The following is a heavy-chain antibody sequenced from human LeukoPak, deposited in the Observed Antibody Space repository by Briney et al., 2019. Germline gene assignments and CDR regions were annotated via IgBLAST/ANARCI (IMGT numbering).Heavy chain of an antibody. D-gene: IGHD2-15*01. Sequence: PGGSLRLSCAASGFTVSSNYMSWVRQAPGKGLEWVSSISTSSSYIYYADSVKGRFTISRDNAKNSLYLQMNSLRAEDTAVYYCARDTCSGESCYAFEYWGQGTLVTVSS. CDR1: GFTVSSNY. J-gene: IGHJ4*02. CDR2: ISTSSSYI. CDR3: ARDTCSGESCYAFEY. V-gene: IGHV3-21*01.